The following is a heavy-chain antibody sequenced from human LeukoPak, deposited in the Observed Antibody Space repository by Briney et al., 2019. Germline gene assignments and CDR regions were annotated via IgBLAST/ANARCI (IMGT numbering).Heavy chain of an antibody. CDR2: ISPYSGNT. CDR1: GYTFGNYD. J-gene: IGHJ4*02. D-gene: IGHD6-6*01. Sequence: ASMKVSCKASGYTFGNYDISWVRQAPGQGLEWMGWISPYSGNTIFAQKFQGRVTMATDTSTSTAYMELRSLTSDDTAVYYCARGYTSSSSPDYWGQGTLVAVSS. CDR3: ARGYTSSSSPDY. V-gene: IGHV1-18*01.